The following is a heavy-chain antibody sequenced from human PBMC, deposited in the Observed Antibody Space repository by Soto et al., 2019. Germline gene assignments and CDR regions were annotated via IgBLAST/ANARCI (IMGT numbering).Heavy chain of an antibody. CDR3: ATHRGGSSWYYDYYGMDV. CDR1: GYIFTSYW. Sequence: PGVSLKISCKGSGYIFTSYWIGWVRQMPGKELEWMGIIYPGDSDTRYSPSFQGQVTISADKSITSAYLYWRSLKDSYTAMYSCATHRGGSSWYYDYYGMDVWGQGTTVTVAS. D-gene: IGHD6-13*01. CDR2: IYPGDSDT. V-gene: IGHV5-51*01. J-gene: IGHJ6*02.